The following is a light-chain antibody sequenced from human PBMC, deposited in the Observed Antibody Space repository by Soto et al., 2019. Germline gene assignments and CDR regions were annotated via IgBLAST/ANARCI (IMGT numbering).Light chain of an antibody. CDR1: QSVNSD. J-gene: IGKJ5*01. CDR3: QQRSNWPPIT. V-gene: IGKV3-15*01. CDR2: DAS. Sequence: EIVMTESPSTLSVSPGERATLSCSASQSVNSDLAWYQQKPGQAPRLLIYDASTRATGIPARFSGSGSGTEFTLTISSLQSEDFAVYYCQQRSNWPPITFGQGTRLEIK.